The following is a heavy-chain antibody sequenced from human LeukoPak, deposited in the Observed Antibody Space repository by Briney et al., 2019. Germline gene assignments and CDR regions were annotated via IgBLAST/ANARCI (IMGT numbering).Heavy chain of an antibody. CDR3: AREAARRGFDY. CDR1: GFTFSSYA. D-gene: IGHD6-25*01. Sequence: GGSLRLFCAASGFTFSSYAMNWVRQAPGKGLEWVAVISYDGSNKYYADSVKGRFTISRDNSKNTLYLQMNSLRAEDTAVYYCAREAARRGFDYWGQGTLVTVSS. V-gene: IGHV3-30-3*01. J-gene: IGHJ4*02. CDR2: ISYDGSNK.